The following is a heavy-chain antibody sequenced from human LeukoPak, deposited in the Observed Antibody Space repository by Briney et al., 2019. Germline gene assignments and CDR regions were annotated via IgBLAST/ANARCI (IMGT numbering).Heavy chain of an antibody. CDR3: ARDMGRVVTYYYDSSGYTVSLDY. V-gene: IGHV3-66*01. CDR1: EFSVGSNY. J-gene: IGHJ4*02. CDR2: IYSGGST. Sequence: PGGSLRLSCAASEFSVGSNYMTWVRQAPGKGLEWVSLIYSGGSTYYADSVKGRFTISRDNSKNTLYLQMNSLRAEDTAVYYCARDMGRVVTYYYDSSGYTVSLDYWGQGTLVTVSS. D-gene: IGHD3-22*01.